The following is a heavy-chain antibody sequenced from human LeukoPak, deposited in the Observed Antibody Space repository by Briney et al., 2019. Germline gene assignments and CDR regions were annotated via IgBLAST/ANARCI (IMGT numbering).Heavy chain of an antibody. V-gene: IGHV3-30*03. D-gene: IGHD4-17*01. Sequence: GGPLRLSCAASGFTFSNYGMHWVRQAPGKGLEWVAVISSDGRDKYSADSVKGRFTISRDNSKNTLYLQMSSLRVEDTAVYYCARASTTVPNLLDHWGRGTLVTVSS. J-gene: IGHJ4*02. CDR2: ISSDGRDK. CDR1: GFTFSNYG. CDR3: ARASTTVPNLLDH.